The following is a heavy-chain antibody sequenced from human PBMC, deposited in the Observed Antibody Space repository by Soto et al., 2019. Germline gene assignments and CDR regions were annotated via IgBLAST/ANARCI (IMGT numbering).Heavy chain of an antibody. CDR1: GVTFISYA. D-gene: IGHD1-7*01. CDR3: ARSGITGNTLYWYFDL. J-gene: IGHJ2*01. V-gene: IGHV1-69*06. CDR2: IIPIFGTA. Sequence: QVQLVQSGAEVKKPGSSVKVSCKASGVTFISYAISWVRQAPGQGLEWMGGIIPIFGTANYAQKFQVRVTINADKSQSTAYMELSSLRSEDTAVYYCARSGITGNTLYWYFDLWGRGTLVTRSS.